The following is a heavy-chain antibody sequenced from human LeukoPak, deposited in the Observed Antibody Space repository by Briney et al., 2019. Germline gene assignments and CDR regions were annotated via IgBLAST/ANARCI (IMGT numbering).Heavy chain of an antibody. CDR3: ARDWRVRDDRGYPDF. D-gene: IGHD3-22*01. CDR2: IRGGDDKT. Sequence: PGGSLRLSCAASGFSFDTYAMTWVRQAPGKGMEWISSIRGGDDKTYIADSVKGRFATSRDNSRNTVFLQMNSLTDEDTAIYYCARDWRVRDDRGYPDFWAQGILVTVSS. CDR1: GFSFDTYA. J-gene: IGHJ4*02. V-gene: IGHV3-23*01.